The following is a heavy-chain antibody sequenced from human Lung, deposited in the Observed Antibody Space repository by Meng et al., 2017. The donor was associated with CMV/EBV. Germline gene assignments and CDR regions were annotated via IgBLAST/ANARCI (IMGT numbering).Heavy chain of an antibody. CDR3: AREGIAVAGTGFDY. CDR1: GFTFSSYE. Sequence: GVLKISXAASGFTFSSYEMNWVRQAPGKGLEWVSYISSSGSTIYYADSVKGRFTISRDNAKNSLYLQMNSLRAEDTAVYYCAREGIAVAGTGFDYWGQGTLVTVSS. CDR2: ISSSGSTI. V-gene: IGHV3-48*03. D-gene: IGHD6-19*01. J-gene: IGHJ4*02.